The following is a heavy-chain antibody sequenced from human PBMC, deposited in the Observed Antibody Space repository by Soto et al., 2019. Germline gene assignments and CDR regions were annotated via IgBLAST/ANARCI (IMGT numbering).Heavy chain of an antibody. J-gene: IGHJ4*02. CDR3: AKDRHCSSSSCDFDY. CDR2: ITNSGAST. CDR1: GFAFNNYA. V-gene: IGHV3-23*01. Sequence: PGGSLRLSCAASGFAFNNYAMNWVRQAPGKGLEWVSGITNSGASTYYANSVKGRFTISRDNSNSALYLQMNSLRAEDTAVYYCAKDRHCSSSSCDFDYWGQGTLVTGSS. D-gene: IGHD2-2*01.